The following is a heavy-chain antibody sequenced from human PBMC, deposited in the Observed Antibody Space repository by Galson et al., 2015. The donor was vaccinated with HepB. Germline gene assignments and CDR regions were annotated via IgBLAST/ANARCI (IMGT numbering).Heavy chain of an antibody. Sequence: SLRLSCAASGFTLSTYWMHWVRQAPGKGLVWVSRINHDGGTTRYADSGKGRFTISRDNAKNTLYLRMNSLRAEDTAVYYCATFDDINYGPDYWGQGILVTVSS. V-gene: IGHV3-74*01. CDR2: INHDGGTT. D-gene: IGHD4-11*01. J-gene: IGHJ4*02. CDR3: ATFDDINYGPDY. CDR1: GFTLSTYW.